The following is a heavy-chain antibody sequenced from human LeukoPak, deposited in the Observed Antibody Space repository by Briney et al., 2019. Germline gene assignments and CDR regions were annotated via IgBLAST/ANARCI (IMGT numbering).Heavy chain of an antibody. Sequence: SETLSLTCTVSGGSISSYYWSWIRQPPGKGLEWIGYIYYSGSTNYIPSLKSRVTISVDTSKNQFSLKLSSVTAADTAVYYCAREDSSGWLDYWGQGTLVTVSS. J-gene: IGHJ4*02. V-gene: IGHV4-59*01. CDR2: IYYSGST. CDR3: AREDSSGWLDY. CDR1: GGSISSYY. D-gene: IGHD6-19*01.